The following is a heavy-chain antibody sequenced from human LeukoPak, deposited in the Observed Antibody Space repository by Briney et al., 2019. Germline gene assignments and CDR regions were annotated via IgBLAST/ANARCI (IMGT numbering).Heavy chain of an antibody. CDR3: AKVSSTLASAGALSFDY. V-gene: IGHV1-69-2*01. Sequence: ASVTISCKASGYTFTDYFIHWVQQAPGKGLKWMGHVDPEDGEPVYADKFRGRVTFSADTSTDTVFLDLSSLTSDDTAVYYCAKVSSTLASAGALSFDYWGQGTLVTVSS. CDR2: VDPEDGEP. J-gene: IGHJ4*02. CDR1: GYTFTDYF. D-gene: IGHD6-13*01.